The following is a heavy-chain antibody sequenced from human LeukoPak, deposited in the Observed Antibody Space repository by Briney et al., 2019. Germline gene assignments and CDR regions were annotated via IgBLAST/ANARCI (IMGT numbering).Heavy chain of an antibody. J-gene: IGHJ6*02. CDR3: ASPIPPCSSTSCWHYYYYGMDV. V-gene: IGHV1-69*13. CDR2: IIPIFGTA. CDR1: GGTFGSYA. Sequence: SVKVSCKASGGTFGSYAISWVRQAPGQGLEWMGGIIPIFGTANYAQKFQGRVTITADESTSTAYMELSSLRSEDTAVYYCASPIPPCSSTSCWHYYYYGMDVWGQGTTVTVSS. D-gene: IGHD2-2*01.